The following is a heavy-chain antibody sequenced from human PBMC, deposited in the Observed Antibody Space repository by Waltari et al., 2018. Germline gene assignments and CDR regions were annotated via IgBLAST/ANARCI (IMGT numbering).Heavy chain of an antibody. CDR3: AKDRDYYDSTGYPKA. CDR2: ISYDGSNK. V-gene: IGHV3-30*18. D-gene: IGHD3-22*01. CDR1: GFTFSTYG. Sequence: QVQLVESGGGVVQPGRSLRLSCAASGFTFSTYGMHWVRQAPGKGLDWVAVISYDGSNKYDAYSVKGRFTISRDNSKNTLYLQMNSLRAEDTAVYYCAKDRDYYDSTGYPKAWGQGTLVTVSS. J-gene: IGHJ5*02.